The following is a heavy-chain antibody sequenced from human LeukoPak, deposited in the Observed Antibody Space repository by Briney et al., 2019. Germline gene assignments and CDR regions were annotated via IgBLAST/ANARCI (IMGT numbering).Heavy chain of an antibody. CDR1: GGSLSSYY. J-gene: IGHJ3*02. CDR2: IYYSGST. Sequence: SETLSLTCTVSGGSLSSYYWSWLRQPPGKGLEWIGYIYYSGSTNYNPSLKSRVTISVDTSKIQFSLKLSSVTAADTAVYYCARIPGYSYGYDAFDIWGQGTMVTVSS. V-gene: IGHV4-59*01. D-gene: IGHD5-18*01. CDR3: ARIPGYSYGYDAFDI.